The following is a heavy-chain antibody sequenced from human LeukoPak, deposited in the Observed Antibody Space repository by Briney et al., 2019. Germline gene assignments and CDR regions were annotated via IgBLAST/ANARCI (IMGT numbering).Heavy chain of an antibody. CDR2: ISGSGGST. CDR1: GFTFSSYA. CDR3: ARDRGYSTFDY. Sequence: GGSLRLSCAASGFTFSSYAMSWVRQAPGKGLEWVSAISGSGGSTYYADSVKGRFTISRDNAKNSLYLQMNSLRVEDTAVYYCARDRGYSTFDYWGQGTLVTVSS. J-gene: IGHJ4*02. V-gene: IGHV3-23*01. D-gene: IGHD4-23*01.